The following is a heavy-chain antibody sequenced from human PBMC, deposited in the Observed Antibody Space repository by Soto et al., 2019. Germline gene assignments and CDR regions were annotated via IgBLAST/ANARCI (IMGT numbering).Heavy chain of an antibody. CDR2: ISSSSRYI. Sequence: EVQLVESGGGLVKPGWSLRLSCADSGFTFSSYSMNWVRQAPAKGLEWVSSISSSSRYIYYADSVKGRFTISRDNAKKSLALQTNSMRVNATAMKYWARAHRTEMAAHIPCPIHYWGQGTLVTVSS. CDR1: GFTFSSYS. J-gene: IGHJ4*02. CDR3: ARAHRTEMAAHIPCPIHY. V-gene: IGHV3-21*01. D-gene: IGHD6-19*01.